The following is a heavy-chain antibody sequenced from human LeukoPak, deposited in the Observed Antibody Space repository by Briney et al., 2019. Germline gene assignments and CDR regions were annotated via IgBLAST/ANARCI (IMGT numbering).Heavy chain of an antibody. CDR1: GYTFTGYY. CDR2: INPNSGST. D-gene: IGHD4-17*01. V-gene: IGHV1-2*02. J-gene: IGHJ4*02. CDR3: ARDLYGDNYFDY. Sequence: ASVKVSCKASGYTFTGYYMHWVRQAPGQGLEWMGWINPNSGSTNYAQKFQGRVTMTRDTSISTAYMELSRLRSDDTAVYYCARDLYGDNYFDYWGQGTLVTVSS.